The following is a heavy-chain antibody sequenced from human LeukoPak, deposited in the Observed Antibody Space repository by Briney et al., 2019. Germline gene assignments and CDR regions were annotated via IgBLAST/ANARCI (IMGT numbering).Heavy chain of an antibody. CDR2: ISYHENNK. CDR3: AREARPDAFDI. Sequence: GGSLRLSCAASGFTFSSYTMHWVRQAPGKGLEWVSLISYHENNKYYADSVKGRFTISRDNSKNTLYLQMNSLRADDTAVYYCAREARPDAFDIWGQGTMVTVSP. V-gene: IGHV3-30-3*01. J-gene: IGHJ3*02. CDR1: GFTFSSYT.